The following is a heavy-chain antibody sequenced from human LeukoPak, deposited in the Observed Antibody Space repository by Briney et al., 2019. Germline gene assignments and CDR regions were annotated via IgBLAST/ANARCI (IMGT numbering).Heavy chain of an antibody. CDR1: GFTFSSYG. CDR2: ISGSGGST. CDR3: AALGRWPGY. V-gene: IGHV3-23*01. Sequence: GGSLRLSCAASGFTFSSYGMSWVRQAPGKGLEWVSAISGSGGSTYYADSVKGRFTISRDNSKNTLHLQMNSLRSEDTAVYYRAALGRWPGYWGQGTLVTVSS. J-gene: IGHJ4*02. D-gene: IGHD7-27*01.